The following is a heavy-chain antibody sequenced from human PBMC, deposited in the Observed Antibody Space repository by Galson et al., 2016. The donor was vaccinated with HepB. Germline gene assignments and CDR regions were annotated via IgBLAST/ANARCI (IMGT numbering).Heavy chain of an antibody. CDR3: TRGPGAVDS. CDR1: GFTFGDYA. CDR2: IRGKPYGATT. V-gene: IGHV3-49*03. J-gene: IGHJ4*02. Sequence: SLRLSCAGSGFTFGDYAMSWFRQAPGKGLEWVGFIRGKPYGATTTYAASVEGRFTISRDDSKDIAYLQMSSLKTEDTAVYYCTRGPGAVDSWGQGTLVIVSS. D-gene: IGHD1-14*01.